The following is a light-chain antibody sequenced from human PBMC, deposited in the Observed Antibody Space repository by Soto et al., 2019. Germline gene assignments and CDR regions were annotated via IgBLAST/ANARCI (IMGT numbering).Light chain of an antibody. V-gene: IGKV3-20*01. CDR2: GAS. Sequence: DIVLTQSPGTLSLSPGERATLSCRSSQSVSSIYLAWYQQRPGQAPRLLIYGASDRATGIPDRFSGSGPGTDFTLTIRRLEPEDFAVYYCQQYGTPPWTFGQGTKVDIK. CDR1: QSVSSIY. CDR3: QQYGTPPWT. J-gene: IGKJ1*01.